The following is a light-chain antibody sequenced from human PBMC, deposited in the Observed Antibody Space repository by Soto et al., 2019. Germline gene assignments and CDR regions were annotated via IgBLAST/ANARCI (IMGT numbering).Light chain of an antibody. CDR1: SSDVGSYDS. J-gene: IGLJ3*02. V-gene: IGLV2-8*01. Sequence: QSVLTQPPSASGSPGQSVTISCSGTSSDVGSYDSVSWYQQHPDKAPKLMIYEVGKRPSGVPDRFSGSRSGSSASLAISGLQSEDEADYYCSAWDDSLKGWLFGGGTKVTVL. CDR2: EVG. CDR3: SAWDDSLKGWL.